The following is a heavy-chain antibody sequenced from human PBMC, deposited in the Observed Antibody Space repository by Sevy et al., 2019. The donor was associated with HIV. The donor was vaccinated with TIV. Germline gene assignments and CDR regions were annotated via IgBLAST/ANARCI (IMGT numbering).Heavy chain of an antibody. CDR2: IYWDDVS. Sequence: SGPTLVNPTQTLTLTCTFSGFSLNTNGVAVGWIRQPPRKALEWLALIYWDDVSRYSPSLKSRLTITKDTSKNQVVLTMSNMTPVDTATYYCARRSSVAGPLYYLDYWGQGALVTVSS. V-gene: IGHV2-5*02. J-gene: IGHJ4*02. CDR1: GFSLNTNGVA. CDR3: ARRSSVAGPLYYLDY. D-gene: IGHD6-19*01.